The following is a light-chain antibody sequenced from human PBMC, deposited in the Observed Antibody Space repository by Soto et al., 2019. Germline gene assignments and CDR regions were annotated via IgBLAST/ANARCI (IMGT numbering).Light chain of an antibody. CDR2: KAS. J-gene: IGKJ5*01. CDR3: QQHNSFSIT. CDR1: HWIDDW. V-gene: IGKV1-5*03. Sequence: IQMTQSTSTLSASVGDRVTITCRASHWIDDWLAWYQQKPGKAPNLLINKASSLESGVPSRFSGSGSGTEFTLTINSLQADDFATYYCQQHNSFSITFGQGTRLEIK.